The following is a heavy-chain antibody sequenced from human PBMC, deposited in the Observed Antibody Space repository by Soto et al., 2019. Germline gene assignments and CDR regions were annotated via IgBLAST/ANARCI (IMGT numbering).Heavy chain of an antibody. Sequence: GGSLRLSCAASGFTFSSYSMNWVRQAPGKGLEWVSSISSSSSYIYYADSVKGRFTISRDNAKNSLYLQMNSLRAEDTAVYYCSREVFYGSGPYFDVWGQGSLVTVSS. V-gene: IGHV3-21*01. CDR3: SREVFYGSGPYFDV. CDR2: ISSSSSYI. D-gene: IGHD3-10*01. CDR1: GFTFSSYS. J-gene: IGHJ4*02.